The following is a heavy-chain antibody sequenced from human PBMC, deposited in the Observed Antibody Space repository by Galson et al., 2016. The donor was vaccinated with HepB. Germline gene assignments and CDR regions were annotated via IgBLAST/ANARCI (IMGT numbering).Heavy chain of an antibody. CDR2: IYYSGYT. D-gene: IGHD1-26*01. J-gene: IGHJ4*02. V-gene: IGHV4-39*01. CDR1: GGSITSSTYY. CDR3: ARHSGSYYIQFDY. Sequence: SETLSLTCTVSGGSITSSTYYWGWIRQPPGKGLEWIGTIYYSGYTYYNPSLKSRVTISVDTSKNHFSLRLNSVTAADTAVYYCARHSGSYYIQFDYWGQGALVTVSS.